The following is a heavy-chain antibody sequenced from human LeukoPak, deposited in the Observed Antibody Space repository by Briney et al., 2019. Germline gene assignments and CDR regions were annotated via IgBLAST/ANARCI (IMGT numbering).Heavy chain of an antibody. D-gene: IGHD2-2*01. V-gene: IGHV1-2*02. Sequence: ASVKVSCKASGYTFTGYYMHWVRQAPGQGLEWMGWINPNSGGTNYAQKLQGRVTMTIDTSTSTAYMELRSLRSDDTAVYYCARDIPRYCSSTSCLGDYYYYGMDVWGQGTTVTVSS. CDR3: ARDIPRYCSSTSCLGDYYYYGMDV. CDR1: GYTFTGYY. J-gene: IGHJ6*02. CDR2: INPNSGGT.